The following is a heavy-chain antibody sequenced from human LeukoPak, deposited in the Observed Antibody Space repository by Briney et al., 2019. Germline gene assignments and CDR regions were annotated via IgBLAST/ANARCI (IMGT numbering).Heavy chain of an antibody. CDR3: AKDSGYSSSWFDY. CDR1: GFTFSSYG. Sequence: GGSLRLSCAASGFTFSSYGMHRVRQAPGKGLEWVAVISYDGSNKYYADSVKGRFTISRDNSKNTLYLRMNSLRAEDTAVYYCAKDSGYSSSWFDYWGQGTLVTVSS. D-gene: IGHD6-13*01. V-gene: IGHV3-30*18. J-gene: IGHJ4*02. CDR2: ISYDGSNK.